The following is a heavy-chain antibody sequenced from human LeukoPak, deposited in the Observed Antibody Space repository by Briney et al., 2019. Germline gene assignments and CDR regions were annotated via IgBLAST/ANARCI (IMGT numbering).Heavy chain of an antibody. Sequence: GGSLRLSCAASGFTFSDYYMSWIRQAPGKGLEWVSYISSSSSTIYYADSVKGRFTISRDNAKNSLYLQMNSLRAEDTAVYYCARDVAGGYYYDSSGFDYWGQGTLVTVSS. V-gene: IGHV3-11*04. CDR3: ARDVAGGYYYDSSGFDY. J-gene: IGHJ4*02. D-gene: IGHD3-22*01. CDR2: ISSSSSTI. CDR1: GFTFSDYY.